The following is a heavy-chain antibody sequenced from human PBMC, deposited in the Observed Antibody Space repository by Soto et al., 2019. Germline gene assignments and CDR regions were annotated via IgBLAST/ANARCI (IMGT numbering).Heavy chain of an antibody. D-gene: IGHD6-13*01. CDR3: ARVWYSSSWSAFDY. J-gene: IGHJ4*02. V-gene: IGHV1-18*01. CDR1: GYTFTSYG. Sequence: ASVKVSCKASGYTFTSYGISWVRQAPGQGLEWMGWISAYNGNTNYAQKLQGRVTMTTDTSTSTAYMELRSLRSDDTAVYYCARVWYSSSWSAFDYWGQGTLVTVSS. CDR2: ISAYNGNT.